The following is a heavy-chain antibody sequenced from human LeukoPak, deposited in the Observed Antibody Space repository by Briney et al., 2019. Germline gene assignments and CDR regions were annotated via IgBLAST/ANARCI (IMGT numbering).Heavy chain of an antibody. V-gene: IGHV3-30*02. D-gene: IGHD4-11*01. CDR3: ARGRVSSSTWYSTYYYFFYMDF. Sequence: GGSLRLSCAASGFTFSSYGMHWVRQAPGKGLEWVTFIRYDGSNKYYADSVKGRFTISRDNSKNTLYLQMNSLRPEDTAVYFCARGRVSSSTWYSTYYYFFYMDFWGKGTTVTVSS. CDR1: GFTFSSYG. J-gene: IGHJ6*03. CDR2: IRYDGSNK.